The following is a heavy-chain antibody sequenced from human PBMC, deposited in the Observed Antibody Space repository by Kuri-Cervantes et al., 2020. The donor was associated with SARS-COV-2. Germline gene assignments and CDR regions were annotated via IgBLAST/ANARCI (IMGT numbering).Heavy chain of an antibody. CDR2: IYYSGST. V-gene: IGHV4-59*01. J-gene: IGHJ3*02. D-gene: IGHD2-21*01. CDR3: ARDDVFLKAFDI. CDR1: GGSISSYY. Sequence: SETLSLTCTVSGGSISSYYWSWIWQPPGKGLEWIGYIYYSGSTNYNPSLKSRVTISVDTSKNQFSLKLSSVTAADTAVYYCARDDVFLKAFDIWGQGTMVTVSS.